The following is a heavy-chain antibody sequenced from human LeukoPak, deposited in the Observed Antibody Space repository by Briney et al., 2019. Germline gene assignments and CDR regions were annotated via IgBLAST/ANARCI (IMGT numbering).Heavy chain of an antibody. CDR2: IYYSGST. J-gene: IGHJ4*02. V-gene: IGHV4-59*11. CDR1: GGSISSHY. CDR3: ARDGVASPYHFDY. Sequence: PSETLSLTCTVSGGSISSHYWSWIRQPPGKGLEWIGYIYYSGSTNYNPSLKSRVTISVDTSKNQFSLKLSSVTAADTAVYYCARDGVASPYHFDYWGQGTLVTVSS. D-gene: IGHD3-3*01.